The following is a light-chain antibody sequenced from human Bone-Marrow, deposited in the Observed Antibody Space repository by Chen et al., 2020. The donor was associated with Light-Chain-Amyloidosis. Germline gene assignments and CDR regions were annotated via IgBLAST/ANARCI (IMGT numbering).Light chain of an antibody. CDR3: MRALQTPIT. CDR1: QSLLHSNGYNY. J-gene: IGKJ3*01. V-gene: IGKV2-28*01. CDR2: LVS. Sequence: DIVMTQSPLSLPVTPGEPASISCRSSQSLLHSNGYNYLDWYLQNPGQSQQLLIYLVSNRASGVPDRFSGSGSGTDFTLKISRVEAEDVGVYYCMRALQTPITFGPGTKVDIK.